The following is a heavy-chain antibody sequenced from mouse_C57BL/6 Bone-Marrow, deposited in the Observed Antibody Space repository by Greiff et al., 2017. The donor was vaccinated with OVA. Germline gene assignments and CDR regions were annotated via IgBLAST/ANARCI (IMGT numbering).Heavy chain of an antibody. CDR2: INPSNGGT. V-gene: IGHV1-53*01. D-gene: IGHD1-1*01. Sequence: VQLQQPGTELVKPGASVKLSCKASGYTFTSYWMHWVKQRPGQGLEWIGNINPSNGGTNYNEKFKSKATLTVDKSSSTAYMQLSSLTTEDSAVYYCARSDYCKDAMDYWGQGTTVTVSS. CDR3: ARSDYCKDAMDY. J-gene: IGHJ4*01. CDR1: GYTFTSYW.